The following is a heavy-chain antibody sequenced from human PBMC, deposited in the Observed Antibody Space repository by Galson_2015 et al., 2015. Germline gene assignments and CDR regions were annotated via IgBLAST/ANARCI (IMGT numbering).Heavy chain of an antibody. D-gene: IGHD5-12*01. Sequence: SLRLSCAASGFTFSSYEMNWVRQAPGKGLEWVSYISSSGSTIYYADSVKGRFTISRDNAKNSLYLQMNSLRAEDTAVYYCASKQKLSGYDFDYWGQGTLGTVSS. CDR3: ASKQKLSGYDFDY. CDR2: ISSSGSTI. V-gene: IGHV3-48*03. J-gene: IGHJ4*02. CDR1: GFTFSSYE.